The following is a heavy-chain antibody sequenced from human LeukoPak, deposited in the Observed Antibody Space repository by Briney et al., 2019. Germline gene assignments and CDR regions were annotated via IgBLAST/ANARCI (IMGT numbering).Heavy chain of an antibody. CDR2: ISYDGSNK. CDR3: ANVYYYMDV. V-gene: IGHV3-30*04. CDR1: GFTFSSYA. J-gene: IGHJ6*03. Sequence: PGGSLRLSCAASGFTFSSYAMHWVRQAPGKGLEWVAVISYDGSNKYYADSVKGRFTISRDNSKNTLYLQMNSLRAEDTAVYYCANVYYYMDVWGKRTTVTISS.